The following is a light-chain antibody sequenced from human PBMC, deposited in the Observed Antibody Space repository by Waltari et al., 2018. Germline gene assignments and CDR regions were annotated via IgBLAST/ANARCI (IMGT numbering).Light chain of an antibody. Sequence: SFDLTQPPSVSVSPGQTASITCPGDKLGDKSSFWYHQKPGQSPVLVIYQDTKRPSAIPERFSGSKSGNTATLTISGTQAVDEADYYCQAWDSSTYVFGTGTKVTVL. CDR3: QAWDSSTYV. J-gene: IGLJ1*01. CDR2: QDT. V-gene: IGLV3-1*01. CDR1: KLGDKS.